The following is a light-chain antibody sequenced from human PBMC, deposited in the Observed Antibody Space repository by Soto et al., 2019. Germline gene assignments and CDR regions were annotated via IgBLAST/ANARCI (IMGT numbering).Light chain of an antibody. CDR1: SSDVGDYNF. CDR2: EDS. V-gene: IGLV2-8*01. Sequence: QSALTQPPSASGSPGQSVTISCTGTSSDVGDYNFVSWYQQHPGKAPKLMIYEDSERPSGVPDRFSGSKSGNTASLTVSGLQAEDEADYYCSSFSGSNNYVFGTGTKVTVL. CDR3: SSFSGSNNYV. J-gene: IGLJ1*01.